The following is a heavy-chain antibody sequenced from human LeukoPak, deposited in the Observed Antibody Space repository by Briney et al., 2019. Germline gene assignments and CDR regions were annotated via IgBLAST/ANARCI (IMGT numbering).Heavy chain of an antibody. J-gene: IGHJ3*02. Sequence: ASVKVSCKASGGTFSSYAISWVRQAPGQGLEWMGGIIPIFGTANYAQKFQGRVTITADESTSTAYMELSSLRSEDTAVYYCARDAKIKYNWNSLDAFDIWGQGTMVTVSS. V-gene: IGHV1-69*13. CDR2: IIPIFGTA. D-gene: IGHD1-7*01. CDR1: GGTFSSYA. CDR3: ARDAKIKYNWNSLDAFDI.